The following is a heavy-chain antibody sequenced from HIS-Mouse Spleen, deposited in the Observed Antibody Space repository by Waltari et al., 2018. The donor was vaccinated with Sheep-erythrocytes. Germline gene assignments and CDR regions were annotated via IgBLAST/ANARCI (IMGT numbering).Heavy chain of an antibody. D-gene: IGHD3-16*02. V-gene: IGHV3-64*01. CDR3: ARAISSADAFDI. CDR1: GFTCSSYA. Sequence: EVQLVESGGGLVQPGGSLRLSCAASGFTCSSYAMHWVRQAPGKGLEYVSAISSNGGSTYYANSVKGRFTISRDNSKNTLYLQMNSLRAEDTAVYYCARAISSADAFDIWGQGTMVTVSS. CDR2: ISSNGGST. J-gene: IGHJ3*02.